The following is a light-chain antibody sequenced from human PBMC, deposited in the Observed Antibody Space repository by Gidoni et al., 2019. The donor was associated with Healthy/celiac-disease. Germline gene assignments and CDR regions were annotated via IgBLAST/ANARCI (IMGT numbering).Light chain of an antibody. CDR3: QQRSNWPLT. Sequence: EILLTQSPATLSLSPGERATLSCRASQSVSSYLAWYQQKPGQAPRLLIYEASTRATGIPARFSGSGSGTDFTLTISSLEPEDFAVYYCQQRSNWPLTFGGGTKVEIK. CDR2: EAS. J-gene: IGKJ4*01. V-gene: IGKV3-11*01. CDR1: QSVSSY.